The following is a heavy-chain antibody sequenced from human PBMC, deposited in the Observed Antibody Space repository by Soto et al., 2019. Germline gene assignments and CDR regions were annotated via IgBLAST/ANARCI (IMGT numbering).Heavy chain of an antibody. CDR2: INHSGST. V-gene: IGHV4-34*01. D-gene: IGHD3-3*01. Sequence: KTSETLSLTCAVYGGSFSCYYWSWIRQPPGKGLEWIGEINHSGSTNYNPSLKSRVTISVDTSKNQFSLKLSSVTAADTAVYYCARVDYDFWSGYLDFDYWGQGTLVTVSS. CDR3: ARVDYDFWSGYLDFDY. J-gene: IGHJ4*02. CDR1: GGSFSCYY.